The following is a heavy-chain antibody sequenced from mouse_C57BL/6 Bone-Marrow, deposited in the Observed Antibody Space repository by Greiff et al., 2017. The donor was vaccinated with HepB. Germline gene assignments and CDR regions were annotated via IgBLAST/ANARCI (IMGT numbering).Heavy chain of an antibody. CDR3: APTAQALFDY. J-gene: IGHJ2*01. V-gene: IGHV1-50*01. CDR1: GYTFTSYW. CDR2: IDPSDSYT. Sequence: QVQLQQPGAELVKPGASVKLSCKASGYTFTSYWMQWVKQRPGQGLEWIGEIDPSDSYTNYNQKFKGKATLTVDTSSSTAYMQLSSLTSEDSAVYYCAPTAQALFDYWGQGTTLTVSS. D-gene: IGHD3-2*02.